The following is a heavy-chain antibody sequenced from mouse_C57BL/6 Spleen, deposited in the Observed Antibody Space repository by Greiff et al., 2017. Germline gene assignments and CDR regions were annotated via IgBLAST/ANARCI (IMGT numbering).Heavy chain of an antibody. CDR2: INPSNGGT. Sequence: VKLQQPGTELVKPGASVKLSCKASGYTFTSYWMHWVKQRPGQGLEWIGNINPSNGGTNYNEKFKSKATLTVDKSSNSAYMQLSSLTSQDSAVYYCASRLGRDGVYYFDYWGQGTTLTVSS. V-gene: IGHV1-53*01. J-gene: IGHJ2*01. CDR1: GYTFTSYW. CDR3: ASRLGRDGVYYFDY. D-gene: IGHD4-1*01.